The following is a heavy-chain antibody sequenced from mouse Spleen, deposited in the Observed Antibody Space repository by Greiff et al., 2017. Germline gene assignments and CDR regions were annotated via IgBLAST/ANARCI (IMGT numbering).Heavy chain of an antibody. J-gene: IGHJ4*01. Sequence: QVTLKVSGPGILQPSQTLSLTCSFSGFSLSTSGMGVSRIRQPTGKGLEWLVRIYWDDDKRYNPSLKSRLTISKDTSRNQVFLKITSVDTADTATYYCARRGYYYGSSPYAMDYWGQGTSVTVSS. D-gene: IGHD1-1*01. CDR3: ARRGYYYGSSPYAMDY. V-gene: IGHV8-12*01. CDR2: IYWDDDK. CDR1: GFSLSTSGMG.